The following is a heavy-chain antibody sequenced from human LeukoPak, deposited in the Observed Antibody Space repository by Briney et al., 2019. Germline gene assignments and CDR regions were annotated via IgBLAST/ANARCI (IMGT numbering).Heavy chain of an antibody. CDR2: INPNSGGT. CDR3: ARVESGQYYYYYMDV. CDR1: GYTFTGYY. V-gene: IGHV1-2*02. Sequence: ASVKVSCKASGYTFTGYYMHWVRQAPGQGLEWMGWINPNSGGTNYAQKFQGRVTMTRDTSISTAYMELSRLRSDDTAVYYCARVESGQYYYYYMDVWGKGTTVTVSS. D-gene: IGHD3-10*01. J-gene: IGHJ6*03.